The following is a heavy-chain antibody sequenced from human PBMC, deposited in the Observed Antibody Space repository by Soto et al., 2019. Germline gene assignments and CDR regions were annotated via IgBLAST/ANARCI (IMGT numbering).Heavy chain of an antibody. CDR1: GFTFSGYG. D-gene: IGHD6-19*01. V-gene: IGHV3-30*18. Sequence: QVQLVESGGGVVQPGRSLRLSCAASGFTFSGYGMHWVRQAPGKGLDWVAAISNDASTKHYADSVKGRFTISRDNSKNTLNLQMNSLGAEDTAVYYCAKDRVSEHSSGWPQGHWGQGTLVTVSS. CDR3: AKDRVSEHSSGWPQGH. CDR2: ISNDASTK. J-gene: IGHJ4*02.